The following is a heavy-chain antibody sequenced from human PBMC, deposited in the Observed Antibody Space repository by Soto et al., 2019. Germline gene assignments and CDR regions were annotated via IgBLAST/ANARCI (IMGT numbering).Heavy chain of an antibody. CDR2: IKEDGSNS. CDR3: ARDAPLYCVDSNSNRGFDR. CDR1: GFTFSNYW. V-gene: IGHV3-7*01. Sequence: EVQLVESGGGLVQPGGSLRLSCAGSGFTFSNYWMSWVRQAPGKGLEWVADIKEDGSNSYYVDSVKGRFTISRDNAKNSLYLQLDSLRAEHTAAYYCARDAPLYCVDSNSNRGFDRWGEGILVTVSS. J-gene: IGHJ4*02. D-gene: IGHD2-21*01.